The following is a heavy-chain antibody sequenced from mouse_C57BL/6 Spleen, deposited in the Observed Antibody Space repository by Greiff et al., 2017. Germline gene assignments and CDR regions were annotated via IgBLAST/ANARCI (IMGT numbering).Heavy chain of an antibody. V-gene: IGHV1-82*01. Sequence: LVESGPELVKPGASVKISCKASGYAFSSSWMNWVKQRPGKGLEWIGRIYPGDGDTNYNGKFKGKATLTADKSSSTAYMQLSSLTSEDSAVYFCARSPLYPYVAMDYWGQGTSVTVSS. CDR1: GYAFSSSW. CDR3: ARSPLYPYVAMDY. J-gene: IGHJ4*01. CDR2: IYPGDGDT. D-gene: IGHD1-1*01.